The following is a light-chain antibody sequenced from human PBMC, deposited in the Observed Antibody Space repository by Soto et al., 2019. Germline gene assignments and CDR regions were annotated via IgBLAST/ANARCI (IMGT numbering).Light chain of an antibody. V-gene: IGKV1-39*01. J-gene: IGKJ1*01. CDR3: QQSYSTPWT. CDR2: AAS. Sequence: IRMTQSPSSFSASTGDRVTITCRASQGISSYLNWYQQKPGEAPKLLIYAASSLQSGVPSRFSGSGSGTDFTLTISSLQPEDFATYYCQQSYSTPWTFGQGTKVDIK. CDR1: QGISSY.